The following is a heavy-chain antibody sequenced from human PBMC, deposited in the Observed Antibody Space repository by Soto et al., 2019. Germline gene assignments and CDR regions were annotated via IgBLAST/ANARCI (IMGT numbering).Heavy chain of an antibody. Sequence: QVQLVQSGAEVKKPGASVKVSCKASGYTFTSYAMHWVRQAPGQRLEMMGWINGGNGNTKYSQKCQGRVTNTRDTSASTAYMELSSLRSEDTDVYYCARGLAGDLRKVWLSWFDPWGQGTLVTVSS. CDR3: ARGLAGDLRKVWLSWFDP. D-gene: IGHD3-16*01. CDR2: INGGNGNT. J-gene: IGHJ5*02. CDR1: GYTFTSYA. V-gene: IGHV1-3*01.